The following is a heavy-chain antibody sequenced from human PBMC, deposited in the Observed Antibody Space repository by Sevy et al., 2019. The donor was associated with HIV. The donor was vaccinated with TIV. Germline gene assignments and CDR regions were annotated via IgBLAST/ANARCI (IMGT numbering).Heavy chain of an antibody. V-gene: IGHV3-15*01. Sequence: GGSLRLSCAASGFTFSNAWMSWVRQSPGKGLEWVGRIRSKAGGGTTDYATSVTGKFTVSRADSRYIRYLQLNSLETEDTAVYYYSSENRRDAIVVVSFDYWGQGTLVTVSS. CDR3: SSENRRDAIVVVSFDY. J-gene: IGHJ4*02. CDR2: IRSKAGGGTT. D-gene: IGHD3-22*01. CDR1: GFTFSNAW.